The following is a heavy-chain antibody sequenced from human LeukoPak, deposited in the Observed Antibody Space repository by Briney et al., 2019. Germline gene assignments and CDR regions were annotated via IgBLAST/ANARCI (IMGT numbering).Heavy chain of an antibody. J-gene: IGHJ4*02. CDR3: ARDSDSSSFFDY. D-gene: IGHD6-13*01. CDR2: IIPIFGTA. CDR1: GGTFSSYA. Sequence: ASVKVSCKASGGTFSSYAISWVRQAPGQGLEWMGGIIPIFGTANYAQKFQGRVTITADETTSTAYMELSSLRSEDTAVYYCARDSDSSSFFDYWGQGTLVTVSS. V-gene: IGHV1-69*13.